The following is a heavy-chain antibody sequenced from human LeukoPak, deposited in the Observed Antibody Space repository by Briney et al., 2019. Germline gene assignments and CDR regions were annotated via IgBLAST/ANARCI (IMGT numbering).Heavy chain of an antibody. J-gene: IGHJ4*02. CDR1: GFTFNTYA. Sequence: GGPLRLSCAASGFTFNTYAMNWVRQAPGKGLEWLSYISSSSSTIYYAVSVRGRFTISRDNANNLVYLQMNSLRDEDTAVYYCARDTLYGSVFDYWGQGTLVTVSS. CDR2: ISSSSSTI. V-gene: IGHV3-48*02. D-gene: IGHD3-10*01. CDR3: ARDTLYGSVFDY.